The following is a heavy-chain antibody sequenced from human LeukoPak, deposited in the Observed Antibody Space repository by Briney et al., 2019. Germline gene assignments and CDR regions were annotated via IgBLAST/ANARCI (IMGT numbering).Heavy chain of an antibody. D-gene: IGHD5-24*01. CDR3: ARHSGGWPQDYYYYGMDV. Sequence: ASETLSLTCTVSGGSISSYYWSWIRQPPGKGLEWIGYIYYSGSTNYNPSLKSRVTISVDTSKNQFSLKLSSVTAADTAVYYCARHSGGWPQDYYYYGMDVWGQGTTVTVSS. CDR1: GGSISSYY. V-gene: IGHV4-59*08. J-gene: IGHJ6*02. CDR2: IYYSGST.